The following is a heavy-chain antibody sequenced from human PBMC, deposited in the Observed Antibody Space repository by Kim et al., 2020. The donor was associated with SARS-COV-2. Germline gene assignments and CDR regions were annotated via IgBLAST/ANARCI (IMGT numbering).Heavy chain of an antibody. V-gene: IGHV1-18*01. Sequence: ASVKVSCKASGYTFTSYGISWVRQAPGQGLEWMGWISAYNGNTNYAQKLQGRVTMTTDTSTSTAYMELRSLRSDDTAVYYCARTVEMATIVSFDYWGQGTLVTVSS. CDR3: ARTVEMATIVSFDY. D-gene: IGHD5-12*01. J-gene: IGHJ4*02. CDR1: GYTFTSYG. CDR2: ISAYNGNT.